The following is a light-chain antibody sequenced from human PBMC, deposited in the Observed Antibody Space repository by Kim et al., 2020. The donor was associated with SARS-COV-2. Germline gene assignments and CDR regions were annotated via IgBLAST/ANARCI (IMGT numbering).Light chain of an antibody. CDR2: TNT. J-gene: IGLJ3*02. CDR1: DSNIGSNT. Sequence: QSLQTQPPSASGTPGQSVTISCSGSDSNIGSNTVSWFQHVPGKPPKLIIHTNTQRPSGVPDPFSASKSGTSASLAISGLQSEDEADYYCSARDDSVNGWVFGGGTKVTVL. CDR3: SARDDSVNGWV. V-gene: IGLV1-44*01.